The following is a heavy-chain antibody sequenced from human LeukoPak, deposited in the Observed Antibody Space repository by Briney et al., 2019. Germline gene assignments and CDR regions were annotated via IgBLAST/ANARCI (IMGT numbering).Heavy chain of an antibody. V-gene: IGHV4-59*01. CDR2: IYYSGST. D-gene: IGHD3-10*01. CDR1: GGPISSYY. J-gene: IGHJ4*02. CDR3: ARDSGVVD. Sequence: PSETLSLTCTVSGGPISSYYWSWIRQPPGKGLEWIGYIYYSGSTNYNPSLKSRVTISVDTSKNQFSLKLSSVTAADTAVYYCARDSGVVDWGQGTLVTVSS.